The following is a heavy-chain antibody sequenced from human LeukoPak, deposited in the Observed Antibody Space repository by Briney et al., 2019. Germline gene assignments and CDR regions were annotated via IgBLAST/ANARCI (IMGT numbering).Heavy chain of an antibody. CDR2: MYYSGSA. V-gene: IGHV4-39*07. Sequence: PSKTLSLTCTVSGGSIRSSSYWWGWIRQPPGKGLEWIGSMYYSGSAYYNPSLKSRVTISVDTSKSQFSLNLSSVTAADTAVYYCARGSLELDGSWFDPWGQGTLVTVSS. CDR1: GGSIRSSSYW. CDR3: ARGSLELDGSWFDP. D-gene: IGHD1-7*01. J-gene: IGHJ5*02.